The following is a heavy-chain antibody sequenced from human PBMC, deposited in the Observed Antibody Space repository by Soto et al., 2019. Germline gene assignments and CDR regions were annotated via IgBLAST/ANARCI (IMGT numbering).Heavy chain of an antibody. CDR3: ARPYYYDSSGPLDF. Sequence: GGSLRLSCAASGFTFSSYAMHWVRQAPGKGLEWVAVISYDGINKYYADSVKGRFTISRDNSKNTLYLQMNSLRAEDTAVYYCARPYYYDSSGPLDFWGEGTMLTV. CDR1: GFTFSSYA. J-gene: IGHJ4*02. V-gene: IGHV3-30-3*01. D-gene: IGHD3-22*01. CDR2: ISYDGINK.